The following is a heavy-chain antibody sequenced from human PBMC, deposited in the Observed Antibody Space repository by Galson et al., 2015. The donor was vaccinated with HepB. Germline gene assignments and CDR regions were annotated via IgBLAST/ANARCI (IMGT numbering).Heavy chain of an antibody. CDR3: AREGLDDSDYSHFDY. Sequence: SVKVSCKASGYTFTSYGISWVRQAPGQGLEWMGWISAYNGNTNYAQKLQGRVTMTTDTSTSTAYMELRSLRSDDTAVYYCAREGLDDSDYSHFDYWGQGTLVTVSS. CDR1: GYTFTSYG. CDR2: ISAYNGNT. D-gene: IGHD3-10*01. V-gene: IGHV1-18*04. J-gene: IGHJ4*02.